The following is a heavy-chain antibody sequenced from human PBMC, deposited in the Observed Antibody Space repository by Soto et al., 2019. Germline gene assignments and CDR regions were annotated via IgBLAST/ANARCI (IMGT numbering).Heavy chain of an antibody. V-gene: IGHV3-73*01. J-gene: IGHJ5*02. CDR3: TRHRGTMTTVTSGHWFDP. D-gene: IGHD4-4*01. Sequence: PGGSLRLSCAASGFTFSGSAMHWVRQASGKGLEWVGRIRSKANSYATAYAASVKGRFTISRDDSKNTEYLQMNSLKTEDTAVYYFTRHRGTMTTVTSGHWFDPWGQGTLVTVSS. CDR1: GFTFSGSA. CDR2: IRSKANSYAT.